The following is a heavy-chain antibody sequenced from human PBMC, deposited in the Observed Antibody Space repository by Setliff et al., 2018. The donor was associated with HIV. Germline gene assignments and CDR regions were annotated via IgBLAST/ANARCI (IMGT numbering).Heavy chain of an antibody. V-gene: IGHV4-4*09. D-gene: IGHD3-10*01. CDR1: GGSISGHY. CDR2: IYSSGST. CDR3: ARHSGVASPNWFDP. J-gene: IGHJ5*02. Sequence: TSETLSLTCTVSGGSISGHYWSWIRQPPGRGLEWIGYIYSSGSTNFNPPLQSRVTISVDTSKSQFSLKLSSVTAADTAVYYCARHSGVASPNWFDPWGQGTLVTVSS.